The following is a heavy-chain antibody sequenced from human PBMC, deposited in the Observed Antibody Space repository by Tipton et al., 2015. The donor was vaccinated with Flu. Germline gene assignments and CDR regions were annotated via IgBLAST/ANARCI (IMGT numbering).Heavy chain of an antibody. CDR2: IYPDDSDT. J-gene: IGHJ2*01. Sequence: QSGAEVRKPGESLKIPCKGSGYSFTNYWIGWVRQMPGKGLEWMGIIYPDDSDTRYSPSFQGQVTISVDKSISTIYLQWSSLKASNTAMYYCVRHPYCTDAVCPPGYWYFDLWGRGTLVTVSS. CDR3: VRHPYCTDAVCPPGYWYFDL. D-gene: IGHD2-8*01. V-gene: IGHV5-51*01. CDR1: GYSFTNYW.